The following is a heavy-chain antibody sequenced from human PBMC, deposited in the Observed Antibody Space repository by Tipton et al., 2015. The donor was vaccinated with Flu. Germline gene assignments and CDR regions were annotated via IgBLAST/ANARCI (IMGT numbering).Heavy chain of an antibody. CDR1: GYTFNSYG. CDR2: ISAYSDNR. Sequence: QVQLVQSGAELKKPGASVKVSCKASGYTFNSYGISWVRQAPGQGLEWMGWISAYSDNRNYAQRFQGRVTMTWDTSTSTVFMELSSLKSEDTAVYYCARDISRQGDYWRQGTLVSVSS. J-gene: IGHJ4*02. CDR3: ARDISRQGDY. V-gene: IGHV1-18*01.